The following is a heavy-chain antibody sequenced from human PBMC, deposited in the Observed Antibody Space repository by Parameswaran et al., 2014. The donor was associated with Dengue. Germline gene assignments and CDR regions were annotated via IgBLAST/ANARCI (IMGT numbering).Heavy chain of an antibody. CDR3: ARETRGQWLVTPVYYFDY. J-gene: IGHJ4*02. Sequence: RWIRQPPGKGLEWIGEIYHSGSTNYNPSLKSRVTISVDKSKNQFSLKLSSVTAADTAVYYCARETRGQWLVTPVYYFDYWGQGTLVTVSS. D-gene: IGHD6-19*01. V-gene: IGHV4-4*02. CDR2: IYHSGST.